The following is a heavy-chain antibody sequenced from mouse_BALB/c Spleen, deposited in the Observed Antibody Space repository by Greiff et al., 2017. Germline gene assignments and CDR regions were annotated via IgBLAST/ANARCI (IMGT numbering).Heavy chain of an antibody. CDR2: ISSGSSTI. CDR1: GFTFSSFG. V-gene: IGHV5-17*02. CDR3: ARWLLGYYAMDY. D-gene: IGHD2-3*01. J-gene: IGHJ4*01. Sequence: EVQLVESGGGLVQPGGSRKLSCAASGFTFSSFGMHWVRQAPEKGLEWVAYISSGSSTIYYADTVKGRFTISRDNPKNTLFLQMTSLRSEDTAMYYCARWLLGYYAMDYWGQGTSVTVSS.